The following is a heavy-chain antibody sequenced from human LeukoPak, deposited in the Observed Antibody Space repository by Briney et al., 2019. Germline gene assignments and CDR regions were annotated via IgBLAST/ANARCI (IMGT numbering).Heavy chain of an antibody. CDR2: IYYSGST. CDR3: ARYEVVGATTDY. V-gene: IGHV4-31*03. D-gene: IGHD1-26*01. J-gene: IGHJ4*02. Sequence: SETLSLTCTVSGGSISSGGYYWSWIRQHPGKGLEWIGYIYYSGSTYYNPSLKSRVTISVDTSKNQFSLKLSSVTAADTAVYYCARYEVVGATTDYWGQGTLVTVSS. CDR1: GGSISSGGYY.